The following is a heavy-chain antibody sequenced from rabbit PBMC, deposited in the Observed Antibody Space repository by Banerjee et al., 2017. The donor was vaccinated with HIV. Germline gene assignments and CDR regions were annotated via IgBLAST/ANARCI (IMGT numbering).Heavy chain of an antibody. V-gene: IGHV1S45*01. J-gene: IGHJ4*01. CDR1: GFDLSYYYY. Sequence: QEQLEEDGGRLVQPEGSLTLTCKASGFDLSYYYYMCWVRQAPGKGLEWIACIYAGDSGSTYYASWAKGRFTISKTSSSTVTLQMTSLTAADTATYFCASSSVGSWYFGLWGQGTLVTVS. CDR3: ASSSVGSWYFGL. D-gene: IGHD1-1*01. CDR2: IYAGDSGST.